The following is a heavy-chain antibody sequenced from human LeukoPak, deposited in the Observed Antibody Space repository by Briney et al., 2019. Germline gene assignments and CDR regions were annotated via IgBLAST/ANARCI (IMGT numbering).Heavy chain of an antibody. CDR3: TRDTTGPDDY. CDR1: GFTFSSYW. V-gene: IGHV3-74*01. CDR2: INPDGGIT. J-gene: IGHJ4*02. Sequence: GGSLRLSCAASGFTFSSYWMSWVRQAPGKGLVWVSRINPDGGITTYADSVNGRFTISRDNAKNTLYLQMNSLRAEDTAVYYCTRDTTGPDDYWGQGTLVTVSS. D-gene: IGHD1-1*01.